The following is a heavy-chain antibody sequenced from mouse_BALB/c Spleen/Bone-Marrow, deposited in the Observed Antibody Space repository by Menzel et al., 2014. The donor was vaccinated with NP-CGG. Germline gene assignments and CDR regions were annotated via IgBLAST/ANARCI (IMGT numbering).Heavy chain of an antibody. CDR3: AIRYYAMDY. CDR1: GYTFTTYT. V-gene: IGHV1-4*01. D-gene: IGHD1-1*01. J-gene: IGHJ4*01. Sequence: VQLQQSGAELARPGASVKMSCKASGYTFTTYTIHWKKQRPGQGLEWIGYIIPSSGYTNYNQKFKDKATLTADKSSSTAYMQLSSLTPEDSAVYYCAIRYYAMDYWGQGTSVTVSS. CDR2: IIPSSGYT.